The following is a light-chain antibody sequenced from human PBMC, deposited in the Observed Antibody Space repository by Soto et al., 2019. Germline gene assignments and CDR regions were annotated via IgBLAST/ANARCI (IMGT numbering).Light chain of an antibody. J-gene: IGLJ3*02. CDR3: ASWDVSLEAWV. V-gene: IGLV1-44*01. CDR1: SSNIGSNT. CDR2: NDS. Sequence: QSVLIQPPSASGTPGQRVTISCSGSSSNIGSNTVNWFQQVPGMAPRLLIYNDSQRPSGDPDRFSGSRSGTSASLAISGLQSDDEADFYCASWDVSLEAWVFGGGTKVTVL.